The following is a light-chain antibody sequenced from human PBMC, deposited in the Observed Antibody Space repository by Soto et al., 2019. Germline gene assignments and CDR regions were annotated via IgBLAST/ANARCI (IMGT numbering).Light chain of an antibody. Sequence: DIQMTQSPSSLSASVGDRVTITCRASQTISSYLNWYQQRPGKAPNLLIYTSSSLQSGVPPRFSGGGSGTDFTRTISSLQPEDFATYYCQQTYGAPITFGQGTRLEIK. CDR2: TSS. V-gene: IGKV1-39*01. J-gene: IGKJ5*01. CDR1: QTISSY. CDR3: QQTYGAPIT.